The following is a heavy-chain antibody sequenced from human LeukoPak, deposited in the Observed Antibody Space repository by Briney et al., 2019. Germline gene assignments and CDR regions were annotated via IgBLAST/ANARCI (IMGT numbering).Heavy chain of an antibody. D-gene: IGHD2-2*01. V-gene: IGHV4-4*02. CDR3: ARMGYCSSTSCHDY. Sequence: PSETLSLTCAVSGGSISSSNWWSWVRQPPGKGLEWIGEIYHSGSTNYNPSLKSRVTISVDKSKNQFSLKLSSVTAADTAVYYCARMGYCSSTSCHDYWGQGTLVTVSS. J-gene: IGHJ4*02. CDR2: IYHSGST. CDR1: GGSISSSNW.